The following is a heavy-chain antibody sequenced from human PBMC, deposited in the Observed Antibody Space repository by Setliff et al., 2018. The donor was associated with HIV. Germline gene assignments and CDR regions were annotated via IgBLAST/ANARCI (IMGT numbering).Heavy chain of an antibody. Sequence: ASVKVSCKASGYTFTSYDIHWLRQATGQGLEWMGGIIPIFGTRKYAQKLQGRVTITADESTSTVYLDLSSLRSEDTAMYYCARDAGYSGTSWNYWGQGTLVTVSS. D-gene: IGHD5-12*01. J-gene: IGHJ4*02. CDR3: ARDAGYSGTSWNY. CDR2: IIPIFGTR. V-gene: IGHV1-69*13. CDR1: GYTFTSYD.